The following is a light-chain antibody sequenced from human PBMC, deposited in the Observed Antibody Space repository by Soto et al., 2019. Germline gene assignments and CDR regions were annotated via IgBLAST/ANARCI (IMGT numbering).Light chain of an antibody. CDR2: WAS. J-gene: IGKJ1*01. Sequence: DIVMTQSPDSLAVSLGERATINCKSSQSVLYSSNKKNYLAWYQQKSGQSPKVLIYWASTRESGVPDRFSGSASGTDFTLTISSLQAEDAAVYYWQQAYSTPRTFGQGTKVEIK. CDR3: QQAYSTPRT. CDR1: QSVLYSSNKKNY. V-gene: IGKV4-1*01.